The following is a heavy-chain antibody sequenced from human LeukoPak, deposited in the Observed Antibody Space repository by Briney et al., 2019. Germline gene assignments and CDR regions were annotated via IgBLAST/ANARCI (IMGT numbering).Heavy chain of an antibody. D-gene: IGHD6-13*01. J-gene: IGHJ5*02. CDR3: GRGPPYSRKVFDL. CDR2: ISAYNGDT. Sequence: GASVKVSCKASGYTFTGYGISWVRQSPGQGLERMGWISAYNGDTNYAQKLQGRVTMTTDTSTSTAYMELRSLRSDDTAVYYCGRGPPYSRKVFDLWGKGTLVTVSS. CDR1: GYTFTGYG. V-gene: IGHV1-18*01.